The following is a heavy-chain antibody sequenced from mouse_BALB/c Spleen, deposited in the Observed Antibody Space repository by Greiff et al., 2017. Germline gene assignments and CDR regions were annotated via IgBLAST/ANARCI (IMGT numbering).Heavy chain of an antibody. CDR3: ARFWHYSGPHWYFDV. CDR1: GYTFTDYN. D-gene: IGHD1-2*01. Sequence: VQLQQSGPELVKPGASVKISCKASGYTFTDYNMHWVKQSHGKSLEWIGYIYPYNGGTGYNQKFKSKATLTVDNSSSTAYMELRSLTSEDSAVYYCARFWHYSGPHWYFDVWGAGTTVTVSS. CDR2: IYPYNGGT. J-gene: IGHJ1*01. V-gene: IGHV1S29*02.